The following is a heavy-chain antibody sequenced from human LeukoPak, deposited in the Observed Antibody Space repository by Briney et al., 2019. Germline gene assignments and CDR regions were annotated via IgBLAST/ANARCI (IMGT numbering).Heavy chain of an antibody. V-gene: IGHV4-59*01. CDR1: GGSISSYY. CDR3: AKQKGLDP. CDR2: FYSSGTT. J-gene: IGHJ5*02. D-gene: IGHD1/OR15-1a*01. Sequence: PSETLSLTCTVSGGSISSYYWSWIRQPPGKGLEWIGFFYSSGTTDYNPSLKSRVTISVDTSKNQFSLKLRSVTAADTAVYYCAKQKGLDPWGQGTLVTVSS.